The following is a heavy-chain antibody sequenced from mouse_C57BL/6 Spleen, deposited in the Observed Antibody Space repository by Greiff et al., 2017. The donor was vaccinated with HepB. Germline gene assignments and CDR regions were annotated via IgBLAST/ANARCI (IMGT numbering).Heavy chain of an antibody. CDR3: ARETGTKGAWFAY. Sequence: QVQLQQPGAELVRPGSSVKLSCKASGYTFTSYWMHWVKQRPIQGLEWIGNIDPSDSETHYNQKFKDKATLTVDKSSSTAYMQLSSLTSEDSAVYYCARETGTKGAWFAYWGQGTLVTVSA. V-gene: IGHV1-52*01. CDR2: IDPSDSET. D-gene: IGHD4-1*01. J-gene: IGHJ3*01. CDR1: GYTFTSYW.